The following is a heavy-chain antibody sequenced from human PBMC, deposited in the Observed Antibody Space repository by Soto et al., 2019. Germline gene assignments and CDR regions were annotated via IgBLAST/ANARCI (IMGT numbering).Heavy chain of an antibody. CDR3: AREGEYSYGYFDY. CDR1: GGSISNYY. J-gene: IGHJ4*02. Sequence: PSETLSLTCTVSGGSISNYYWSWIRQPPGKGLEWIGYIYYSGTTNYNPSLKSRIAISVDTSKTQFSLKLTSVTAADTAMYYRAREGEYSYGYFDYWGQGTLVTVSS. V-gene: IGHV4-59*01. CDR2: IYYSGTT. D-gene: IGHD5-18*01.